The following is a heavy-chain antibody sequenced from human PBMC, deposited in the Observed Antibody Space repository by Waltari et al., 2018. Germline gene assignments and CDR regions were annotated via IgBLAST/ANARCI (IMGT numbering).Heavy chain of an antibody. CDR2: IHYSGNT. J-gene: IGHJ4*02. CDR3: ARRVVTTGGVDY. Sequence: QLQLQESGPRLVRPSETLSLTCTVSGGSISSTTYYWAWIRQTPGKGLEWIGYIHYSGNTYCNPSLRSRVTISVDTSKNQFSLNLRSVTAADTAVYYCARRVVTTGGVDYWGQGTLVTVSS. D-gene: IGHD2-21*02. CDR1: GGSISSTTYY. V-gene: IGHV4-39*07.